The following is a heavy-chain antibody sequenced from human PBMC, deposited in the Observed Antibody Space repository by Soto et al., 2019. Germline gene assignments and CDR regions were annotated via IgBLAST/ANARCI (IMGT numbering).Heavy chain of an antibody. CDR3: ARVSSRFGIVPSAPNWFDP. D-gene: IGHD2-2*01. Sequence: GASVKVSCKASGYPFTGYYMNWVRQAPGQGREWMGWISAYNGNTHYAQELQGRVTMTTDAPTSTAYMELRSLRTDVTAVYYCARVSSRFGIVPSAPNWFDPWGQGTLVTVSS. V-gene: IGHV1-18*04. CDR1: GYPFTGYY. CDR2: ISAYNGNT. J-gene: IGHJ5*02.